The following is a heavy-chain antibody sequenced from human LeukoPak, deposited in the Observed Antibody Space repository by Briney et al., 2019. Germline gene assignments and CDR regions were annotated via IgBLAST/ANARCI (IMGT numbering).Heavy chain of an antibody. CDR3: ARTYSKYFSSSEFDS. V-gene: IGHV1-18*04. D-gene: IGHD2/OR15-2a*01. CDR2: ISAYNGNT. Sequence: ASVKVSCKASGYSFTAFYIHWVRQAPGQGLERMGWISAYNGNTNSAQNLQARVTMTTDSATSTAYMELRSLTSDDTAVYYCARTYSKYFSSSEFDSWGQGTLVTVSS. J-gene: IGHJ4*02. CDR1: GYSFTAFY.